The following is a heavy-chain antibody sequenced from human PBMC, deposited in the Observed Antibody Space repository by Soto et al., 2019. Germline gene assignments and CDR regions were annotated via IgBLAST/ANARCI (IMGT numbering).Heavy chain of an antibody. CDR1: GVSISSGGYY. J-gene: IGHJ5*02. D-gene: IGHD3-10*01. CDR2: IYYSGST. Sequence: SETLSLTCTFSGVSISSGGYYLSWIRKHPGKGLEWIGYIYYSGSTYYNPSLKSRVTISVDTSKNQFSLKLSSVTAADTAVYYCAREVVRGVIITRGPFDPWGQGTLVTVSS. V-gene: IGHV4-31*03. CDR3: AREVVRGVIITRGPFDP.